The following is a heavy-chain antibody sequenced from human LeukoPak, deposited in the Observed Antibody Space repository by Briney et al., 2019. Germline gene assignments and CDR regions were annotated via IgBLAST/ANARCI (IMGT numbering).Heavy chain of an antibody. CDR2: INHSGST. D-gene: IGHD2-2*01. J-gene: IGHJ6*03. V-gene: IGHV4-34*01. Sequence: SETLSLTCAVYGGSFSGYYWSWIRQPPGKGLEWIGEINHSGSTNYNPSLKSRVTMSVDTSKNQFSLKLSSVTAADTAVYYCASNTKYCSSTSCPRAHYYYYMDVWGKGTTVTVSS. CDR3: ASNTKYCSSTSCPRAHYYYYMDV. CDR1: GGSFSGYY.